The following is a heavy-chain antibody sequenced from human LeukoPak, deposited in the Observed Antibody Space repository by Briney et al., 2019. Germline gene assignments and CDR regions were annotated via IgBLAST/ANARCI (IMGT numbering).Heavy chain of an antibody. Sequence: PGGSLRLSCAASGFTFSSYGMSWVRQAPGKGLEWVSAISGSGGSTYYADSVRGRFTISRDNSKNTLYLQMNSLRAEDTAVYYCAKDLRDVYWYYYGSGSQINRGWFDPWGQGTLVTVSS. V-gene: IGHV3-23*01. D-gene: IGHD3-10*01. CDR3: AKDLRDVYWYYYGSGSQINRGWFDP. CDR2: ISGSGGST. J-gene: IGHJ5*02. CDR1: GFTFSSYG.